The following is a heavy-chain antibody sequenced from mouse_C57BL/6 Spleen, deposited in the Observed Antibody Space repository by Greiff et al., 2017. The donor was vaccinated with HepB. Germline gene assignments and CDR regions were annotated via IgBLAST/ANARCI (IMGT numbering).Heavy chain of an antibody. D-gene: IGHD1-1*01. Sequence: QVQLQQPGAELVRPGSSVKLSCKASGYTFTSYWMDWVKQRPGQGLEWIGIIYPSDSETHYNQKFKDKATLTVDKSSSTAYMQLSSLTSEDSAVYYCAIDYGSSHWYFDVWGTGTTVTVSS. V-gene: IGHV1-61*01. CDR2: IYPSDSET. CDR3: AIDYGSSHWYFDV. CDR1: GYTFTSYW. J-gene: IGHJ1*03.